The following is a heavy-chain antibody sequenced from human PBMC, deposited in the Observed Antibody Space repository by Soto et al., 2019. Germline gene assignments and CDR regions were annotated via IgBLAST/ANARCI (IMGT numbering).Heavy chain of an antibody. D-gene: IGHD6-13*01. J-gene: IGHJ4*02. V-gene: IGHV2-5*02. CDR2: IYWDDDK. Sequence: QITLKESGPTLVKPTQTLTLTCTFSGFSLSTNGVGVGWIRQPPGKAPEWLALIYWDDDKRYSPSLKSRLTITKDTSKNQVVPTMTNMDPVDTATYYCIHSPRAAGTVYWGQGTLVTVSS. CDR3: IHSPRAAGTVY. CDR1: GFSLSTNGVG.